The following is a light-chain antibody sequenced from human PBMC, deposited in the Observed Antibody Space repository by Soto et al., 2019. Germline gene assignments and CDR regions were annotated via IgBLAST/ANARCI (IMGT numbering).Light chain of an antibody. V-gene: IGLV1-44*01. Sequence: QSVLTQPPSASGTPGQTITISCSGGSSNIGINTVSWYEHLPGTAPRLLIYGNNQRPSGVSNRFSGSKSGNTASLTISGLQAEDEADYYCDSYTSSRAYVFGIGTKLTVL. CDR2: GNN. CDR1: SSNIGINT. CDR3: DSYTSSRAYV. J-gene: IGLJ1*01.